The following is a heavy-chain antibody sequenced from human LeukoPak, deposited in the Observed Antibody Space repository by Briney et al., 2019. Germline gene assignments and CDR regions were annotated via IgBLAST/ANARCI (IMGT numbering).Heavy chain of an antibody. V-gene: IGHV1-69*13. CDR2: IIPIFGTA. CDR3: ARDLGYCSSTSCFTHDY. CDR1: GGTFISYA. Sequence: SVKVSCKASGGTFISYAISWVRQAPGQGLEWMGGIIPIFGTANYAQKFQGRVTITADESTSTAYMELSSLRSEDTAVYYCARDLGYCSSTSCFTHDYWGQGTLVTVSS. J-gene: IGHJ4*02. D-gene: IGHD2-2*02.